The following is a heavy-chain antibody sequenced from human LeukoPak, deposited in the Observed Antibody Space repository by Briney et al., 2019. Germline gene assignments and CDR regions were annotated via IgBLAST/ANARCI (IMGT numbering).Heavy chain of an antibody. J-gene: IGHJ4*02. D-gene: IGHD2-21*02. CDR1: GYTLTSYG. CDR3: ARDFSPFCGGDCPADF. CDR2: ISVYNDKK. V-gene: IGHV1-18*01. Sequence: ASVKVSCKTSGYTLTSYGITWVRQAPGQGLEWMGWISVYNDKKKYSQNFQDRVTLTTDTSTETAYLDLRSLTSDDTAVYYCARDFSPFCGGDCPADFWGRGTLVTVSS.